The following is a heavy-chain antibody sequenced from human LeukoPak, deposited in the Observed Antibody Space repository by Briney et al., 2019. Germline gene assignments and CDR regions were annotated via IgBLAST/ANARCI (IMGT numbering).Heavy chain of an antibody. D-gene: IGHD1-14*01. Sequence: PGGSLRLSCAASGFTFSSYGMSWVRQAPGKGLEWVSVISGSDGSTYYADSVKGRFTISRDNSKNTLYLQVNSLRAEDTAVYYCAKVSGGGLYYDGMDVWGQGTTVTVSS. V-gene: IGHV3-23*01. CDR2: ISGSDGST. CDR1: GFTFSSYG. CDR3: AKVSGGGLYYDGMDV. J-gene: IGHJ6*02.